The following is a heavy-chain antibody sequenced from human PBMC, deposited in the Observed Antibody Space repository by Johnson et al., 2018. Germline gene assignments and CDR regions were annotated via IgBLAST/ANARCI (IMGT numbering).Heavy chain of an antibody. CDR1: GFTLSRYS. Sequence: VQLVESGGGLVQPGWSXRLSCAASGFTLSRYSMNWARQAPGKGLEWLSYLGRSSSTIYYADSVKGRFTISRDNAENSLYLQMNSLRDEDTAVYYWSRKKAHDYFYGLDVWGQGTTVTVSS. V-gene: IGHV3-48*02. CDR3: SRKKAHDYFYGLDV. J-gene: IGHJ6*02. CDR2: LGRSSSTI.